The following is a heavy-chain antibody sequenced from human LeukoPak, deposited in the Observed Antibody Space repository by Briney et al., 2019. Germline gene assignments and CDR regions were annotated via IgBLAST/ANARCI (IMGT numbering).Heavy chain of an antibody. V-gene: IGHV1-69*06. CDR1: GGTFSSYA. Sequence: SVKVSCKASGGTFSSYAISWVRQAPGQGLEWMGGIIPIFGTANYAQKFQGRVTITADKSTSTAYMELSRLRSDDTAVYYCARVLPLGPDAFDIWGQGTMVTVSS. CDR2: IIPIFGTA. CDR3: ARVLPLGPDAFDI. J-gene: IGHJ3*02.